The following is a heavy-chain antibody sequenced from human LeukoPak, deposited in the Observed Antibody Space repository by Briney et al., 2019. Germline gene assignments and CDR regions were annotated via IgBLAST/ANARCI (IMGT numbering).Heavy chain of an antibody. D-gene: IGHD3-22*01. CDR2: ISSSSSYI. V-gene: IGHV3-21*01. Sequence: GGSLRLSCAASGFTFSSYSMNWVRQAPGKGLEWVSSISSSSSYIYYADSVKGRFTISRDNAKNSLYLQMNSLRAEDAAVYYCARDLVLRQFDYDSSGYYPDAFDIWGQGTKVTVSS. CDR1: GFTFSSYS. J-gene: IGHJ3*02. CDR3: ARDLVLRQFDYDSSGYYPDAFDI.